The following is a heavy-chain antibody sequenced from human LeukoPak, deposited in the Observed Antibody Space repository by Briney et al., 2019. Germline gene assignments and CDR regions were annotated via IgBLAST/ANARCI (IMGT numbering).Heavy chain of an antibody. D-gene: IGHD4-17*01. CDR2: INHSGNT. Sequence: KPSETLSLTCAVYGGSFSNYYWTWIRQPPGKGLDWIAEINHSGNTNYNPSLDSRVTTSVDTSKNQFSLKLSSVTAADTAMYYCARGTFDYGDYLIFDSWGQGTLVTVSS. V-gene: IGHV4-34*01. CDR3: ARGTFDYGDYLIFDS. J-gene: IGHJ4*02. CDR1: GGSFSNYY.